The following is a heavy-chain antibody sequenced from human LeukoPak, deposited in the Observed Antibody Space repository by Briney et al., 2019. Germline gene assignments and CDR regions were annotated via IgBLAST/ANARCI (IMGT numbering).Heavy chain of an antibody. D-gene: IGHD3-10*01. V-gene: IGHV3-48*01. Sequence: GGSLRLSCAASGFTFSSYSMNWVRQAPGKGLEWVSYISSSSSTIYYADSVKGRFTISRDNAKNSLYLQMNSLRAEDTAVYYCARRSTMVRGNYYYYMDVWGKGTTVTVSS. CDR1: GFTFSSYS. CDR2: ISSSSSTI. J-gene: IGHJ6*03. CDR3: ARRSTMVRGNYYYYMDV.